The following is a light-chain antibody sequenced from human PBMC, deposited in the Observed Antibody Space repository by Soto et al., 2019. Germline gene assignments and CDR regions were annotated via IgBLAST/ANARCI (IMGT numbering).Light chain of an antibody. CDR3: KSYAGSNTYV. CDR1: KNDIGLYDF. CDR2: EVV. Sequence: QSALTQPPSASGSPGQSVTISCTGTKNDIGLYDFVSWYQHHPGKAPRLIIYEVVQRPSGVPDRFSGSKSGNTASLTVSGLQAADEADYFCKSYAGSNTYVFGSGTKVNV. J-gene: IGLJ1*01. V-gene: IGLV2-8*01.